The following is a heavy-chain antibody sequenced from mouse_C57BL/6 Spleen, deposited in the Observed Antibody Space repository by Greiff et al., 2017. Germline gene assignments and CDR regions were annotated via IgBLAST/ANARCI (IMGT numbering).Heavy chain of an antibody. CDR3: ARKGFAY. V-gene: IGHV1-54*01. Sequence: VKLQESGAELVRPGTSVKVSCKASGYAFTNYLIEWVKQRPGQGLVRIGVINPGSGGTNYNEKFKGKATLTADKSSSTAYMQLSSLTSEDSAVYFCARKGFAYWGQGTLVTVSA. CDR2: INPGSGGT. CDR1: GYAFTNYL. J-gene: IGHJ3*01.